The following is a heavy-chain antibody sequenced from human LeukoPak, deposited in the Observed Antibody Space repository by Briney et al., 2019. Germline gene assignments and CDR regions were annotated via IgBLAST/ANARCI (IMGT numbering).Heavy chain of an antibody. D-gene: IGHD3-10*01. V-gene: IGHV3-48*03. CDR3: ARDGKGRNRIGYYFDY. CDR1: GFTFSSYE. Sequence: GGSLRLSCAASGFTFSSYEMSWVRQAPGKGLEWVSYISSSGSTIYYAASVKGRFTISRDNAKNSLYLQMNSLRAEDTAVYYCARDGKGRNRIGYYFDYWGQGTLVTVSS. CDR2: ISSSGSTI. J-gene: IGHJ4*02.